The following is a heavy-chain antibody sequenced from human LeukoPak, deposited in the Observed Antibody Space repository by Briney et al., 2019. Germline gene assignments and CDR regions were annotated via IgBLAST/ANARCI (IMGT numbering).Heavy chain of an antibody. CDR2: IDWDDDK. D-gene: IGHD6-13*01. CDR3: ARSCSWHDY. Sequence: RGSGPTLVNPTQTLTLTCSFSGFSLSTRGVGVGWIRQPPGKALEWLARIDWDDDKNYSTSLKTRLTISKDTSKNQVVLTLTNMDPVDTATYFCARSCSWHDYWGQGTLVTVSS. CDR1: GFSLSTRGVG. J-gene: IGHJ4*02. V-gene: IGHV2-70*11.